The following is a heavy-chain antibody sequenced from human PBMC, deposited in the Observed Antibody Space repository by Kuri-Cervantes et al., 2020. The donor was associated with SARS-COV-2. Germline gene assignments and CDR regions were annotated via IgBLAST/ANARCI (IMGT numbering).Heavy chain of an antibody. V-gene: IGHV3-7*01. Sequence: GESLKISCAASGFTFSSYWMSWVRQAPGKGLEWVANIKQDGSEKYYVDSMKGRFTISRDNAKNSLYLQMNSLRAEDTAVYYCAREPQGYSGYDYFDYWGQGTLVTVSS. D-gene: IGHD5-12*01. J-gene: IGHJ4*02. CDR2: IKQDGSEK. CDR3: AREPQGYSGYDYFDY. CDR1: GFTFSSYW.